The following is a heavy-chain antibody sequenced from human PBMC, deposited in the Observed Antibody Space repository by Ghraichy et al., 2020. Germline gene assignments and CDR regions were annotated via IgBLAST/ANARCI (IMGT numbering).Heavy chain of an antibody. CDR1: GFTFSSYA. V-gene: IGHV3-23*01. Sequence: GESLNISCAASGFTFSSYAMSWVRQAPGKGLEWVSAISGSGGSTYYADSVKGRFTISRDNSKNTLYLQMNSLRAEDTAVYYCAKGGDYVWGSYRNDAFDIWGQGTMVTVSS. CDR2: ISGSGGST. J-gene: IGHJ3*02. CDR3: AKGGDYVWGSYRNDAFDI. D-gene: IGHD3-16*02.